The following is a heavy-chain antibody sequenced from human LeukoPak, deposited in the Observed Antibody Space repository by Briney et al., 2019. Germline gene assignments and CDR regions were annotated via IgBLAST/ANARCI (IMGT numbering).Heavy chain of an antibody. Sequence: GRSLRLSCGASGFTFSSYDMHWVRQAPGKGLEWVAVISYDGSNKYYADSVKGRFTISRDNSRNTLYLQMNSLRPEDTAVYYCAKEASRGYSFPYTPIEKPYYFDYWGQGTLVTLSS. CDR2: ISYDGSNK. J-gene: IGHJ4*02. D-gene: IGHD5-18*01. CDR3: AKEASRGYSFPYTPIEKPYYFDY. CDR1: GFTFSSYD. V-gene: IGHV3-30*18.